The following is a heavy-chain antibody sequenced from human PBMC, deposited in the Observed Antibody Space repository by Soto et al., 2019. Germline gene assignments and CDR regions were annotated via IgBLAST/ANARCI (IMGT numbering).Heavy chain of an antibody. V-gene: IGHV3-30-3*01. CDR3: ARDLGAYSSSGRYYYGMDV. CDR1: GFTFSSYA. Sequence: QVQLVESGGGVVQPGRSLRLSCAASGFTFSSYAMHWVRQAPGKGLQWVAVISYDGSNKYYADSVKGRFTISRDNSKNTLYLQMNSLRAEDTAVCYCARDLGAYSSSGRYYYGMDVWGQGTTVTVSS. J-gene: IGHJ6*02. D-gene: IGHD6-13*01. CDR2: ISYDGSNK.